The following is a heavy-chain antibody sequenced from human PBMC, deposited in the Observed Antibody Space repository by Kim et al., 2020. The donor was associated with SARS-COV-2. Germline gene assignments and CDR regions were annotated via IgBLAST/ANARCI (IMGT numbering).Heavy chain of an antibody. D-gene: IGHD3-16*01. CDR2: IKEDASDE. CDR3: AKGWGFDN. Sequence: RGSLRLSCEASGFTFSTHYMSWVRQAPGKGLEWVANIKEDASDESYADTVKGRFTISRDNARNSLYLQMNNLRVEDTAVYYCAKGWGFDNWGQGTLVTVS. CDR1: GFTFSTHY. J-gene: IGHJ4*02. V-gene: IGHV3-7*01.